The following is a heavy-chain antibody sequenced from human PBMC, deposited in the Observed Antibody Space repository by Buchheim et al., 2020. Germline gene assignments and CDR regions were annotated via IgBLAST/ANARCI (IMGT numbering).Heavy chain of an antibody. Sequence: EVQLVESGGGLVQPGGSLRLSCAASGFTFSSYSMNWVRQAPGKGLEWVSYISSSSSTIYYADSVKGRFTISRDNAKHSLYLQMNSLRAEDTAVYYCARGPTRTLYYYYGMDVWGQGTT. CDR1: GFTFSSYS. V-gene: IGHV3-48*01. CDR2: ISSSSSTI. D-gene: IGHD2-2*01. J-gene: IGHJ6*02. CDR3: ARGPTRTLYYYYGMDV.